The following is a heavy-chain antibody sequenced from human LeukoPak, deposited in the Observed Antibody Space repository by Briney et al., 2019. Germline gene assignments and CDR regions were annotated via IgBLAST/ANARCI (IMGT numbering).Heavy chain of an antibody. CDR2: ISGSSSYI. D-gene: IGHD5-18*01. Sequence: ETLSLTCAVYGGSFSGYYWSWIRQPPGKGLEWVSSISGSSSYIYYADSVKGRFTISRDNAKNSLYLQMNSLRAEDTAVYYCASSGYSYGFDYWGQGTLVTVSS. CDR3: ASSGYSYGFDY. V-gene: IGHV3-21*01. CDR1: GGSFSGYY. J-gene: IGHJ4*02.